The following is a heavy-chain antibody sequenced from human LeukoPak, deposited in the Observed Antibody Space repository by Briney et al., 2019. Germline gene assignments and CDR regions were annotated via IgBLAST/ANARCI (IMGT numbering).Heavy chain of an antibody. D-gene: IGHD5-18*01. CDR1: GFTFSSSA. CDR3: ARDDEYSYGHDY. CDR2: ISNNGGYT. V-gene: IGHV3-23*01. J-gene: IGHJ4*02. Sequence: GGSLRLSCAASGFTFSSSAMSWVRQAPGKGLEWVSAISNNGGYTYYADSVQGRFTISRDNSKSTLCLQMNSLRAEDTAVYYCARDDEYSYGHDYWGQGTLVTVSS.